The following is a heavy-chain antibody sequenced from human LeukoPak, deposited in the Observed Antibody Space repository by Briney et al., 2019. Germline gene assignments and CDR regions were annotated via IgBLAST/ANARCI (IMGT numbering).Heavy chain of an antibody. CDR2: IKSKTDGGTT. J-gene: IGHJ6*03. CDR1: GFTFTNAW. D-gene: IGHD6-6*01. Sequence: GGSLRLSCAASGFTFTNAWMNWVRQAPGKGLEWVGRIKSKTDGGTTDYAAPVKGRFTISRDDSKNTLYLQMNSLRPEDTAVYYCARAHLSSASTDYMTVWGKGTTVTVSS. V-gene: IGHV3-15*01. CDR3: ARAHLSSASTDYMTV.